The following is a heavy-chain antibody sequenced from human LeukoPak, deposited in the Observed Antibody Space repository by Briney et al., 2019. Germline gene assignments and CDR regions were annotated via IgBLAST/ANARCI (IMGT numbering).Heavy chain of an antibody. Sequence: GGSLRLSCAASGFTFDDYAMHWVRQAPGKGLEWVSMISFDGSTKDYADSVKGRFTISRDNSKNTLDLQMTSLRTEDTAVYYCARGVVTAYAALDSWGQGTLVTVSS. CDR3: ARGVVTAYAALDS. CDR2: ISFDGSTK. D-gene: IGHD2-21*02. V-gene: IGHV3-30-3*01. J-gene: IGHJ4*02. CDR1: GFTFDDYA.